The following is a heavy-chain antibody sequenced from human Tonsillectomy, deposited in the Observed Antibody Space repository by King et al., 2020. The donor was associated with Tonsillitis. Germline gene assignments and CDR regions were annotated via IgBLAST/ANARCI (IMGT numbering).Heavy chain of an antibody. CDR1: GFPFSNFS. CDR3: AKAGPKHAIAVAEGPFDY. Sequence: VQLVESGGGLVQPGGSLRLSCAASGFPFSNFSMNWVRQGPGKGREGVSGINGSGATYSADSVRGRFTISRDTSKNTVYLQMDSLSAEDTAAYYCAKAGPKHAIAVAEGPFDYWGQGNLVTVSS. J-gene: IGHJ4*02. V-gene: IGHV3-23*04. D-gene: IGHD6-13*01. CDR2: INGSGAT.